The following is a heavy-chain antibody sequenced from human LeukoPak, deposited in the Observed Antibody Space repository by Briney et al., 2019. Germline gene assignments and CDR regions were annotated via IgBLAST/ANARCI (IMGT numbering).Heavy chain of an antibody. CDR2: INPNSGGT. D-gene: IGHD6-19*01. J-gene: IGHJ4*02. CDR3: ASLPPPYSSGWYYFDY. CDR1: GYTFTGYY. V-gene: IGHV1-2*02. Sequence: TSVKVSCKASGYTFTGYYMHWVRQAPGQGLEWMGWINPNSGGTNYAQKFQGRVTMTRDTSISTAYMELSRLRSDDTAVYYCASLPPPYSSGWYYFDYWGQGTLVTVSS.